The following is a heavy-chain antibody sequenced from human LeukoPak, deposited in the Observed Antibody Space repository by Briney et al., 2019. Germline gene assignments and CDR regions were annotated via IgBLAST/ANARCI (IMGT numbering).Heavy chain of an antibody. V-gene: IGHV3-15*01. CDR1: GFTFSSYS. Sequence: GGSLRLSCAASGFTFSSYSMNWVRQAPGKGLEWVGRIKAKAHGGTTDYAAPVKGRFTISRDDSKNTLYLQMNSLKTEDTAVYYCTTDGVGIEGATFDYWGQGTLVTVSS. CDR2: IKAKAHGGTT. D-gene: IGHD1-26*01. CDR3: TTDGVGIEGATFDY. J-gene: IGHJ4*02.